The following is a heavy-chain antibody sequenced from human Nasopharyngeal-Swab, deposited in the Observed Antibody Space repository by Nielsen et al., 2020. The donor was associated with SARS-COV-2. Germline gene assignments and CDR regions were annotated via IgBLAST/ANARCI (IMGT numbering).Heavy chain of an antibody. CDR1: GYTFTSYD. CDR3: ARDGGYSYGCQGRRDWFDP. D-gene: IGHD5-18*01. V-gene: IGHV1-8*01. CDR2: MNPNSGNT. J-gene: IGHJ5*02. Sequence: ASVKVSCKASGYTFTSYDINWVRQATGQGLEWMGWMNPNSGNTGYAQKFQGRVTMTRNTSISTAYMELSSLRSEDTAVYYCARDGGYSYGCQGRRDWFDPWGQGTLVTVSS.